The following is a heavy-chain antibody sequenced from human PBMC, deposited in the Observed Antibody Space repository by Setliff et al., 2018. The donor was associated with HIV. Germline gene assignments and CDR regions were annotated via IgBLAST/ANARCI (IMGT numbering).Heavy chain of an antibody. V-gene: IGHV3-30*02. CDR3: ARGSSGWGMDFYYYYMDV. CDR1: RFTFSNYG. D-gene: IGHD6-19*01. CDR2: IRYDGDNQ. Sequence: PGESLKISCAASRFTFSNYGMYWVRQAPGKGLKWVAFIRYDGDNQYYADSVRGRFTISRDNSKSTLYLRMNSLRAEDTAVYYCARGSSGWGMDFYYYYMDVWGKGTTVTVS. J-gene: IGHJ6*03.